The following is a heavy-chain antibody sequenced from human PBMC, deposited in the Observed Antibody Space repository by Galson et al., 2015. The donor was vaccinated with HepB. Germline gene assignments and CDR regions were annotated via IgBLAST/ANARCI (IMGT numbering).Heavy chain of an antibody. CDR2: INPNSGGT. D-gene: IGHD6-13*01. J-gene: IGHJ4*02. CDR1: GYTFTGYY. CDR3: ARAAGIAAATLPSY. Sequence: KASGYTFTGYYMHWVRQAPGQGLEWMGWINPNSGGTNYAQKFQGWVTMTRDTSISTAYMELSRLRSDDTAVYYCARAAGIAAATLPSYWGQGTLVTVSS. V-gene: IGHV1-2*04.